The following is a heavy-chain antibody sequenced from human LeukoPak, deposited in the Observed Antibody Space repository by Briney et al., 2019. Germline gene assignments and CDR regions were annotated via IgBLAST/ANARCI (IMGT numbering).Heavy chain of an antibody. CDR3: ARSRYYGFTNWFGP. CDR2: IYYSGST. D-gene: IGHD3-10*01. J-gene: IGHJ5*02. V-gene: IGHV4-59*08. Sequence: SETLSLTCTVSGGSISSYYWSWIRQPPGKGLEWIGYIYYSGSTNYNPSLKSRVTISVDTSKNQFSLKLSSVTAADTAVYYCARSRYYGFTNWFGPWGQGTLVTVSS. CDR1: GGSISSYY.